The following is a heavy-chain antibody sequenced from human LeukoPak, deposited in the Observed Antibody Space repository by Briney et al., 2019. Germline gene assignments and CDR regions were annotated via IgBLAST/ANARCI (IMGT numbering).Heavy chain of an antibody. CDR3: ARRSSSWYGGFGY. CDR2: INHSGST. CDR1: GGSFSGYY. J-gene: IGHJ4*02. Sequence: PSETLSLTCAVYGGSFSGYYWSWIRQPPGKGLEWIGEINHSGSTNYNPSLKSRVTISVDTSKNQFSLKLSSVTAADTAVYYCARRSSSWYGGFGYWGQGTLVTVSS. V-gene: IGHV4-34*01. D-gene: IGHD6-13*01.